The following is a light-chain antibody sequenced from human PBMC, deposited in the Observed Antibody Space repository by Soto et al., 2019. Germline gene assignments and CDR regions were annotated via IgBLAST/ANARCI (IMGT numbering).Light chain of an antibody. Sequence: QSVLTQPRSVSGSPGHPVTIYCTGSTSDVGAHTYVSWYQHHPGKAPRLMIYDVTKRPSGVPDRFSGSKSGNTASLTISGLQAEDEADYYCCSYAGRYTFVFGSGTKLTVL. CDR1: TSDVGAHTY. CDR3: CSYAGRYTFV. J-gene: IGLJ1*01. CDR2: DVT. V-gene: IGLV2-11*01.